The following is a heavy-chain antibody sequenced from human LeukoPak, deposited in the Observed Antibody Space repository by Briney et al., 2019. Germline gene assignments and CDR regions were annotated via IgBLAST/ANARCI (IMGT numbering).Heavy chain of an antibody. CDR1: GFTFSSCW. Sequence: GGSLRLSCAASGFTFSSCWMTWVRPAPGKGLEWVANIKQDGNEKYYVDSVKGRFSISRDNAKNSVYLQMNSLRAEDTAVYYCARLMGERSLFDYWGQGVLVTVSS. V-gene: IGHV3-7*02. CDR3: ARLMGERSLFDY. J-gene: IGHJ4*02. D-gene: IGHD1-26*01. CDR2: IKQDGNEK.